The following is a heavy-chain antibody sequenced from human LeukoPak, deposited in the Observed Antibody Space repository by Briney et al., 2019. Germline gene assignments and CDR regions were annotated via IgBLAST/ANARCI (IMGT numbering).Heavy chain of an antibody. Sequence: GGSLRLSCAASGFTFSHYGMTWVRQAPGKGLEWVSAMSGSGGSTYYAGSVKGRFTITRDNSKNTLYLQMNSLRADDTAVYYCANSHHVTAIDYWGQGTLVTVSS. D-gene: IGHD2-21*02. CDR1: GFTFSHYG. J-gene: IGHJ4*02. V-gene: IGHV3-23*01. CDR3: ANSHHVTAIDY. CDR2: MSGSGGST.